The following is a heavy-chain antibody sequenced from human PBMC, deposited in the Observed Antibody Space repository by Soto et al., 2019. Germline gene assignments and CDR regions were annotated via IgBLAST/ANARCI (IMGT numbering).Heavy chain of an antibody. CDR2: ISYDGSNK. D-gene: IGHD3-16*01. CDR1: GFTFSSYG. Sequence: PGGSLRLSCAASGFTFSSYGMHWVRQAPGKGLEWVAVISYDGSNKYYADSVKGRFTISRDNSKNTLYLQMNSLRAEDTAVYYCAKDPGNYDYVWGSYIGGFDYWGQGTLVTVSS. V-gene: IGHV3-30*18. CDR3: AKDPGNYDYVWGSYIGGFDY. J-gene: IGHJ4*02.